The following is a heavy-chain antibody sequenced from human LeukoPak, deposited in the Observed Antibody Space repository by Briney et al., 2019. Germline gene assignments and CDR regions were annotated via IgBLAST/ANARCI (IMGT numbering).Heavy chain of an antibody. J-gene: IGHJ4*02. V-gene: IGHV1-3*01. CDR1: GYTFTSYA. CDR2: INAGNGNT. Sequence: GASVKVSCKASGYTFTSYAMHWVRQAPGQRLEWMGWINAGNGNTKYSQKFQGRVTITRDTSASTAYMELSSLRSEDTAVYYCARYCSGGSCFSPALFDYWGRGTLVTVSS. CDR3: ARYCSGGSCFSPALFDY. D-gene: IGHD2-15*01.